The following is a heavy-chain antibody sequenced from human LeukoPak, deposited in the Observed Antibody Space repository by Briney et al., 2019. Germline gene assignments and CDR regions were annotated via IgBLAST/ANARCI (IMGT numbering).Heavy chain of an antibody. Sequence: GGSLRLSCAASGFTFSSYGMHWVRQAPGKGLEWVSVIWSDGSNKYSADSVKGRFTISRNNSKNTLYLQMNSLRADTTAEYYWARDKRDGYNLGAFDIWGQGTMVIVSS. CDR1: GFTFSSYG. J-gene: IGHJ3*02. V-gene: IGHV3-33*01. CDR2: IWSDGSNK. D-gene: IGHD5-24*01. CDR3: ARDKRDGYNLGAFDI.